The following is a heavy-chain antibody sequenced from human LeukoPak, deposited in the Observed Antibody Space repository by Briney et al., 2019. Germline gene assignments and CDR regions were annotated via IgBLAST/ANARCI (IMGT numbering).Heavy chain of an antibody. J-gene: IGHJ2*01. D-gene: IGHD2-2*01. CDR2: IYYSGST. Sequence: PSETLSLTCTVSGGSISSYYWSWIRQPPGKGLEWIGYIYYSGSTNYNPSLKSRVTISVDTSKNQFSLKLSSVTAADTAVYYCARRRSVYCSSTSCYRQGYWYFDLWGRGTLVTVSS. V-gene: IGHV4-59*12. CDR3: ARRRSVYCSSTSCYRQGYWYFDL. CDR1: GGSISSYY.